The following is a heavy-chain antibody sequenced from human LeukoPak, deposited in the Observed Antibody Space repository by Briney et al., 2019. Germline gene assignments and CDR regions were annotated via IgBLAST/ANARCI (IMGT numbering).Heavy chain of an antibody. Sequence: GESLKISCKGSGYSFTNYWTGWVRQMPGKGLEWMGIIFPRNSETKYSPSFQGQVIISVDKSISTAYLQWNSLKASDTAIYFCARPEYGASDYWGQGTLVTVSS. D-gene: IGHD4-17*01. CDR2: IFPRNSET. CDR3: ARPEYGASDY. CDR1: GYSFTNYW. V-gene: IGHV5-51*01. J-gene: IGHJ4*02.